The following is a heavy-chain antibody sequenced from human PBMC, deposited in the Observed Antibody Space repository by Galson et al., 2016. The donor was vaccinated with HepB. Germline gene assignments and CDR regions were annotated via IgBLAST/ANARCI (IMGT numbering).Heavy chain of an antibody. CDR1: GFTFSNYG. Sequence: SLRLSCAASGFTFSNYGMHWVRQAPGKGQEWVAADSMDGRRKFYADSVKGLFTISRDNSNSMLLLQMSSLRADDTAGYYCARRHEYCPPVGCSVDYWGQGTLVSVSS. V-gene: IGHV3-30*03. CDR3: ARRHEYCPPVGCSVDY. D-gene: IGHD2/OR15-2a*01. CDR2: DSMDGRRK. J-gene: IGHJ4*02.